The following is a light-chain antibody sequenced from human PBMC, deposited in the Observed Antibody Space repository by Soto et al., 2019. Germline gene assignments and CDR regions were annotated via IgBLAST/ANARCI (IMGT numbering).Light chain of an antibody. CDR1: SSNIGAGYD. J-gene: IGLJ3*02. CDR2: GNS. CDR3: QSYDSSLSGWV. Sequence: QSVLTQPPSVSGAPGQRVTISCTGGSSNIGAGYDVKWYQQLPGTAPKLPIYGNSNRPSGVPDRFTGSKSGTSASLANTGLQAEDEADYYCQSYDSSLSGWVFGGGTKLTVL. V-gene: IGLV1-40*01.